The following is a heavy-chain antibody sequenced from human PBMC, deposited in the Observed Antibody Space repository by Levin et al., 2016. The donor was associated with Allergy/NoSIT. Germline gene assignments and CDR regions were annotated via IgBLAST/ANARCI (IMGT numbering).Heavy chain of an antibody. J-gene: IGHJ5*02. CDR2: INPNSGGT. Sequence: WVRQVPGQGLEWMGWINPNSGGTNYAQKFQGRVTMTRDTSISTAYMELSRLRSDDTAVYYCARDWGVAAAGNNWFDPWGQGTLVTVSS. V-gene: IGHV1-2*02. CDR3: ARDWGVAAAGNNWFDP. D-gene: IGHD6-13*01.